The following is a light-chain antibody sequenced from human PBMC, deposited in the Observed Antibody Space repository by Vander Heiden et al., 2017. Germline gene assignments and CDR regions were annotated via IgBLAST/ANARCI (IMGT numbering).Light chain of an antibody. Sequence: QSALTPPPSASGSPGQSVTISCTGTSSAVGAYNYVAWYQQHPGKAPKVMIYEVTKRPSGVPVRFSGSKSGNTASLTVSGLQAEDEADYYCSSYAGSNTAIFGGGTKLTVL. J-gene: IGLJ2*01. V-gene: IGLV2-8*01. CDR2: EVT. CDR3: SSYAGSNTAI. CDR1: SSAVGAYNY.